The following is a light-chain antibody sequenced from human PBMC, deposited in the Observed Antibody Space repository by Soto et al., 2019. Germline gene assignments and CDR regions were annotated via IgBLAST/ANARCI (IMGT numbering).Light chain of an antibody. V-gene: IGKV1-6*01. Sequence: AIQMTQSPSSLSASVGDRVTVTCRASQGIRNDLGWYQQKPGKAPKIMIYAASSLQSGVPSRFSGSGSGTDCTLTISSLQPDDFATYYCQHYNSYSEALGQGTKVDI. CDR1: QGIRND. CDR3: QHYNSYSEA. CDR2: AAS. J-gene: IGKJ1*01.